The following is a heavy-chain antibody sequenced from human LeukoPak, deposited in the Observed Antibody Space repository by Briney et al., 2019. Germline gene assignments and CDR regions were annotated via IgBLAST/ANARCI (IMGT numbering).Heavy chain of an antibody. V-gene: IGHV3-23*01. CDR3: GSLLGTTTAIDY. D-gene: IGHD1-14*01. CDR2: ITGSGGGT. CDR1: GFTFSSFA. J-gene: IGHJ4*02. Sequence: PGGSLRLSCAASGFTFSSFAMSWVRQAPGKGLEWVSAITGSGGGTPYADSVKGRFTISRDNSKNTLYLQMNSLRAEDTAVYYCGSLLGTTTAIDYWGQGTLVTVSS.